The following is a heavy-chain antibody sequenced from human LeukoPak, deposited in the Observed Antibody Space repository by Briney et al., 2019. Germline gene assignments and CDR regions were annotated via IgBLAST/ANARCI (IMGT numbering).Heavy chain of an antibody. CDR1: GGSISSGGYY. CDR2: IYHSGST. D-gene: IGHD4-23*01. J-gene: IGHJ5*02. CDR3: ARVEDGGNSGFDP. V-gene: IGHV4-30-2*05. Sequence: PSQTLSLTCTVSGGSISSGGYYWSWIRQPPGKGLEWIGYIYHSGSTYYNPSLKSRVTISVDTSKNQFSLKLSSVTAADTAVYYCARVEDGGNSGFDPWGQGTLVTVSS.